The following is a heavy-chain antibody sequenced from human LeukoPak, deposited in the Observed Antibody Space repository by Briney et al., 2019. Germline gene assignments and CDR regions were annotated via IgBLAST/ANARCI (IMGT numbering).Heavy chain of an antibody. CDR1: GYTFTSYD. Sequence: GASVKVPCKASGYTFTSYDINWVRQATGQGLEWMGWMNLNSGNTGYAQKFQGRVTMTRNTSISTAYMELSSLRSEDTAVYYCARSSSGWIYYYYGMDVWGQGTTVTVSS. V-gene: IGHV1-8*01. J-gene: IGHJ6*02. CDR2: MNLNSGNT. CDR3: ARSSSGWIYYYYGMDV. D-gene: IGHD6-19*01.